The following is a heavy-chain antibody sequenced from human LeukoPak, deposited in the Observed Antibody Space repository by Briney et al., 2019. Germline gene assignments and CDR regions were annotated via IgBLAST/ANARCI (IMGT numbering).Heavy chain of an antibody. Sequence: SQTLSLTCAISGDSVSSDSAAWNWIRQSPSRGLEWLGRTYYRSKWYNDYAVSVKSRIIINPDTSKNQFTLQLNSVTPEDTAVYYCARSSSGWSRYYYYMDVWGKGTTVTISS. CDR1: GDSVSSDSAA. J-gene: IGHJ6*03. CDR3: ARSSSGWSRYYYYMDV. D-gene: IGHD6-19*01. CDR2: TYYRSKWYN. V-gene: IGHV6-1*01.